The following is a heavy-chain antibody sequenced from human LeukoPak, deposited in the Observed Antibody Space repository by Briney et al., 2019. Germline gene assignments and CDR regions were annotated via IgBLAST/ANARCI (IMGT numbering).Heavy chain of an antibody. D-gene: IGHD5-12*01. J-gene: IGHJ5*02. CDR2: INHSGST. V-gene: IGHV4-34*07. CDR3: VAVQWLREYNWFDP. CDR1: GGSFSGYY. Sequence: SETLSLTCAVYGGSFSGYYWSWIRQPPGKGLGWIGEINHSGSTNYNPSLKSRVTISVDTSKNQFSLKLKSVSAADTAVYFCVAVQWLREYNWFDPWGQGTLVTVSS.